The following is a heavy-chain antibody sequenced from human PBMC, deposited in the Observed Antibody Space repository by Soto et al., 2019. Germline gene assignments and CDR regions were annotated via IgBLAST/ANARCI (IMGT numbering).Heavy chain of an antibody. V-gene: IGHV4-34*01. D-gene: IGHD3-10*01. CDR3: ARGGKLWFGLRLNYYYGMDV. CDR1: RGSFCGFS. J-gene: IGHJ6*02. CDR2: TNPRGRT. Sequence: PSENQTLTCAVYRGSFCGFSWCWIRQAQWNAVESTGDTNPRGRTNYNPSLTSRVPISVDTSKNQFSLKLSSVTAADTAVYYCARGGKLWFGLRLNYYYGMDVWGQGTTVT.